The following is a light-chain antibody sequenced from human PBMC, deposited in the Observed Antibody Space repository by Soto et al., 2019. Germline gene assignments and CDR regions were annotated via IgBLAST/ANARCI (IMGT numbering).Light chain of an antibody. Sequence: QSVLTQPASVSGSPGQSITISCTGTSSDVGGYNYVSWYQQHPGKAPKLMIYEVSNRPSGVSNRFSGSKSGNTASLTISGLKAEDEADYYCSSYTSSSTLYVFGTGPKLTVL. J-gene: IGLJ1*01. V-gene: IGLV2-14*01. CDR1: SSDVGGYNY. CDR3: SSYTSSSTLYV. CDR2: EVS.